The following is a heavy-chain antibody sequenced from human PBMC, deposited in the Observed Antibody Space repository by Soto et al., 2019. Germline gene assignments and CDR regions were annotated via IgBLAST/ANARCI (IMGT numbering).Heavy chain of an antibody. CDR1: GYSISSGYY. J-gene: IGHJ6*02. CDR2: IYHSGST. Sequence: SETLFLTCAVSGYSISSGYYWGWIRQPPGKGLEWIGSIYHSGSTYYNPSLKSRVTISVDTSKNQFSLKLSSVTAADTAVYYCATGPPAAGLYYYYGMDVWGQGTTVTVSS. D-gene: IGHD6-13*01. V-gene: IGHV4-38-2*01. CDR3: ATGPPAAGLYYYYGMDV.